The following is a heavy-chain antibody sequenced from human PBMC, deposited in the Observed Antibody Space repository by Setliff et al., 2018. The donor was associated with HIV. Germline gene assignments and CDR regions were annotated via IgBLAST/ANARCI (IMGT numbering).Heavy chain of an antibody. D-gene: IGHD3-22*01. V-gene: IGHV4-39*01. CDR3: ATRVYYYDSNKVLREEGFDP. CDR1: GDSASNSRYY. Sequence: ETLSLTCTVSGDSASNSRYYWAWIRQPPGKGLEYIGSIYYNEKTYYSPSLKGRVTISIDTSKNQFSLNLTSVTAADTAVYFCATRVYYYDSNKVLREEGFDPWGQGTLVTVSS. CDR2: IYYNEKT. J-gene: IGHJ5*02.